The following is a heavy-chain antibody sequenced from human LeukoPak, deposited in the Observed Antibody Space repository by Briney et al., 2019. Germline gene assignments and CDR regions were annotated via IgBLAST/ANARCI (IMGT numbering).Heavy chain of an antibody. CDR3: ARGGYFDY. V-gene: IGHV3-30*04. CDR1: GFTFSSYA. Sequence: GRSLRLSCAASGFTFSSYAMHWVRQAPGKGLEGVAVISYDGSEKYYADSVKGRFTISRDNSKNTLYLQMNSLRAEDTAVYYCARGGYFDYWGQGTLVTVSS. CDR2: ISYDGSEK. D-gene: IGHD3-16*01. J-gene: IGHJ4*02.